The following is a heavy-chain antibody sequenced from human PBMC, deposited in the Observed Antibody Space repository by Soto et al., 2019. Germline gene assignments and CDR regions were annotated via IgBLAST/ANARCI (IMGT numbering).Heavy chain of an antibody. J-gene: IGHJ6*02. Sequence: QVQLVESGGGVVQPGRSLRLSCAASGFTFSTYAMHWVRQAPGKGLEWVAVLSYDGSNKYYADSVKGRFTISRDISKNTLYLQMNSLRAEDTAVYYCARVVPAAMYYYYGMDVWGQGTTVTVSS. CDR3: ARVVPAAMYYYYGMDV. CDR2: LSYDGSNK. V-gene: IGHV3-30*03. D-gene: IGHD2-2*01. CDR1: GFTFSTYA.